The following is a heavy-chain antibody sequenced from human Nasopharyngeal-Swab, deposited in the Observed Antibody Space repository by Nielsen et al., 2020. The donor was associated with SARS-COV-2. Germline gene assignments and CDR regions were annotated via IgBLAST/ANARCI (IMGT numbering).Heavy chain of an antibody. Sequence: WIRQPPGKALEWLARVDWDNYKYYNTSLKSRLTISKDTSKNQVVLTVSDMGPVDTATYFCGRTLRGAPRRGANYYYMDFWGKGTTVTVSS. J-gene: IGHJ6*03. D-gene: IGHD1-26*01. CDR2: VDWDNYK. V-gene: IGHV2-70*11. CDR3: GRTLRGAPRRGANYYYMDF.